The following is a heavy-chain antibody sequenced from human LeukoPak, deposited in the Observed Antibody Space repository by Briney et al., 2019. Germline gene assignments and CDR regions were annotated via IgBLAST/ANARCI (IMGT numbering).Heavy chain of an antibody. CDR1: AASIISYY. CDR2: IFYYGST. Sequence: SETLSLTCTVSAASIISYYWRCIRQPPGKGLEWIGYIFYYGSTNYNPSLKSRVTISVDTSKNQFSLKLKSVTAADTAVYYCARGRGDFIIFDYWGQGTLVTVSS. D-gene: IGHD2-21*02. J-gene: IGHJ4*02. CDR3: ARGRGDFIIFDY. V-gene: IGHV4-59*01.